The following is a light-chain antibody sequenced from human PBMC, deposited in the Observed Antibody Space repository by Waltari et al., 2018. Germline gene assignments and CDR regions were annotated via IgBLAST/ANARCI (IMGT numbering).Light chain of an antibody. Sequence: EIVLTQSPATLSLSPGERATPSCRASQSVSSYLAWYQQKPGQAPRLLIYDASNRATGIPARFSGSESGTDFTLTISSLEPEDFAVYYCQQRSNWPLYTFGQGTKLEIK. CDR3: QQRSNWPLYT. CDR1: QSVSSY. V-gene: IGKV3-11*01. CDR2: DAS. J-gene: IGKJ2*01.